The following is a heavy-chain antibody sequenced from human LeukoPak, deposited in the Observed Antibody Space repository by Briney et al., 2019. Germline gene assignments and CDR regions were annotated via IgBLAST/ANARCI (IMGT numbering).Heavy chain of an antibody. J-gene: IGHJ5*02. CDR3: ARGHSGRWLWWFGA. CDR1: GFTFSSYW. V-gene: IGHV3-7*04. Sequence: PGGSLRLSCAASGFTFSSYWMSWVRQAPGRGLQWVASIKQDGSEIYYVDSVKGRFSISRDNDKNSLSLQMNSLRAEDTAVYYCARGHSGRWLWWFGAWGQGTLVTVSS. CDR2: IKQDGSEI. D-gene: IGHD1-26*01.